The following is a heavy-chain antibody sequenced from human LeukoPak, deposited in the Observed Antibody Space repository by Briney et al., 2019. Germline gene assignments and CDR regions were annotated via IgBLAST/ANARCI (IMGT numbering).Heavy chain of an antibody. V-gene: IGHV3-48*02. Sequence: PGGFPRLSCAASGFTFSSYSMNWVRQAPGKGLEWVSYISSSSSTIYYADSVKGRFTISRDNAKNSLYPQMNSLRDEDTAVYYCARATTLQGMDVWGQGTTVTVSS. CDR2: ISSSSSTI. CDR1: GFTFSSYS. CDR3: ARATTLQGMDV. J-gene: IGHJ6*02. D-gene: IGHD4-11*01.